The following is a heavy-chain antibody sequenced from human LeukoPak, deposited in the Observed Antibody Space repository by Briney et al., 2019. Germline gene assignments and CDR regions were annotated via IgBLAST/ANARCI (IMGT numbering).Heavy chain of an antibody. CDR1: CGSISSYF. CDR2: IYYSGST. CDR3: ARGPKWSGD. V-gene: IGHV4-59*01. D-gene: IGHD2-15*01. Sequence: SETLSLTCTVSCGSISSYFWTWLPQPPGKGLEWSGNIYYSGSTNYNPSLKSRVTISVDTSRNHFSLKLNSVTAADTAVYYCARGPKWSGDWGQGTLVTVSS. J-gene: IGHJ4*02.